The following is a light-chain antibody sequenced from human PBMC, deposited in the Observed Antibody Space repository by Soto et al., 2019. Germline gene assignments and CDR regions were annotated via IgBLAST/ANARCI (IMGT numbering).Light chain of an antibody. J-gene: IGLJ3*02. CDR2: EVT. CDR3: SSYADSNNCNIV. CDR1: SSDVGGYNY. Sequence: QSVLTQPPSASGSPGQSVTISCTGTSSDVGGYNYVSWYQQYPGRAPKLMIYEVTKRPSGVPDRFSGSKSGNAASLTVSGLRAEDEADDDCSSYADSNNCNIVFGGGTKVTVL. V-gene: IGLV2-8*01.